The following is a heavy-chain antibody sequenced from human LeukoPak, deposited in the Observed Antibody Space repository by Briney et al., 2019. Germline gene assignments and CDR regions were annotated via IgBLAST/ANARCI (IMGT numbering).Heavy chain of an antibody. CDR2: INWNGGST. D-gene: IGHD3-10*01. CDR3: AKRGGSYSFDY. J-gene: IGHJ4*02. CDR1: GFTFDDYG. Sequence: TGGSLRLSCAASGFTFDDYGMSWVRQAPGKGLEWVSGINWNGGSTGYADSVKGRFTISRDNAKNSLYLQMNSLRAEDTAVYYCAKRGGSYSFDYWGQGTLVTVSS. V-gene: IGHV3-20*04.